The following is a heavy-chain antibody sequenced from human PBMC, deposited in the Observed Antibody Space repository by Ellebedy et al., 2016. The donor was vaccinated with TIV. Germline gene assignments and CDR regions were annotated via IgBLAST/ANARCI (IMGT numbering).Heavy chain of an antibody. D-gene: IGHD3-22*01. CDR2: ISGDGSIT. CDR3: ARGHSFYDSSGYFLGY. Sequence: GGSLRLSCAASGFTFSYHWIDWVRQAPGKGLVWVSRISGDGSITDYADSVKGRFTISRDNANNTLYLQMDSLRAEDTAVYYCARGHSFYDSSGYFLGYWGQGTLVTVSS. J-gene: IGHJ4*02. CDR1: GFTFSYHW. V-gene: IGHV3-74*01.